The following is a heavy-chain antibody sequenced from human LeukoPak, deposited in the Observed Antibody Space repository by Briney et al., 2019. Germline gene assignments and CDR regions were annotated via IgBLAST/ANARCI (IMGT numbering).Heavy chain of an antibody. J-gene: IGHJ6*02. V-gene: IGHV4-30-4*01. CDR3: ARGSKVPAAIWNTIFGVDYGMDV. Sequence: SETLSLTCTVSGCSISSGDYYWSWIRQPPGKGLEWIGYIYYSGSTYYSPSLKSRVTISVDTSNNHFSLKVSSVTAADTAVYYCARGSKVPAAIWNTIFGVDYGMDVWGQGTTVTVSS. CDR1: GCSISSGDYY. CDR2: IYYSGST. D-gene: IGHD2-2*02.